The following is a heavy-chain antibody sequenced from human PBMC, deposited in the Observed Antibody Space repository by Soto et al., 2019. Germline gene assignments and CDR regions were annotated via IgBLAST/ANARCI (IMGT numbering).Heavy chain of an antibody. Sequence: QLQLQESGPGLVKPSETLSLTCTVSGGSISSSSYYWGWIRQPPGKGLEWIGSIYYSGSTYYNPSLKSRVTISVDTSKNQFSLKLSSVTAADTAVYYCARHSDYYDHPPHFDYWGQGTLVTVSS. CDR1: GGSISSSSYY. CDR3: ARHSDYYDHPPHFDY. D-gene: IGHD3-22*01. J-gene: IGHJ4*02. V-gene: IGHV4-39*01. CDR2: IYYSGST.